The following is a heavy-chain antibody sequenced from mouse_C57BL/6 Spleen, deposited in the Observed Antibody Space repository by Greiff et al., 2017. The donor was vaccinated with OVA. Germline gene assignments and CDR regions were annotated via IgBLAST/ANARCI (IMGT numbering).Heavy chain of an antibody. CDR1: GFTFSDYY. D-gene: IGHD1-1*01. V-gene: IGHV5-16*01. CDR2: INYDGSST. J-gene: IGHJ1*03. Sequence: EVQRVESEGGLVQPGSSMKLSCTASGFTFSDYYMAWVRQVPEKGLEWVANINYDGSSTYYLDSLKSRFIISRDNAKNILYLQMSSLKSEDTATYYCARLVVPYWYFDVWGTGTTVTVSS. CDR3: ARLVVPYWYFDV.